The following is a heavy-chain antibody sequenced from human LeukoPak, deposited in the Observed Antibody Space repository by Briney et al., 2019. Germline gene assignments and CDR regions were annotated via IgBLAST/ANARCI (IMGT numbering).Heavy chain of an antibody. Sequence: GGSLRLSCAASGFTFSSYAMHWVRQAPGKGLEWVAVISYDGSNKYYADSVKGRFTISRDNSKNTLYLQTNSLRAEDTAVYYCARLTTVYYFDYWGQGTLVTVSS. CDR1: GFTFSSYA. D-gene: IGHD3-10*01. CDR3: ARLTTVYYFDY. CDR2: ISYDGSNK. J-gene: IGHJ4*02. V-gene: IGHV3-30-3*01.